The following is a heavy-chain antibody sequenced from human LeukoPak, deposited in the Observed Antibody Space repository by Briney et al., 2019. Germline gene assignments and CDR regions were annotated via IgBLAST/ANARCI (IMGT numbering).Heavy chain of an antibody. D-gene: IGHD6-6*01. CDR1: GGSISSYY. J-gene: IGHJ3*02. Sequence: PSETLSLTCTVSGGSISSYYWSWIRQPAGKGLEWIGRIYTSGSTNYNPSLKSRVTMSVDTSKNQFSLQLSSVPPEDTAVYYCARGFPGAARAFDIWGQGTVVTVSS. V-gene: IGHV4-4*07. CDR2: IYTSGST. CDR3: ARGFPGAARAFDI.